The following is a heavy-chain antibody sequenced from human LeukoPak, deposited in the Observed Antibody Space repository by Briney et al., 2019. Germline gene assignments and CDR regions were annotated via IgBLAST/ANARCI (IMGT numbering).Heavy chain of an antibody. J-gene: IGHJ6*03. D-gene: IGHD6-13*01. CDR2: ISGSGGST. V-gene: IGHV3-23*01. Sequence: GGSLRLSCAASGFTFSSYGMSWVRQAPGKGLEWVSAISGSGGSTYYADSVKGRFTISRDNSKNTLYLQMNSLRAEDTAVYYCAKGGSPRIAAAGTRYYYYYMDVWGKGTTVTISS. CDR3: AKGGSPRIAAAGTRYYYYYMDV. CDR1: GFTFSSYG.